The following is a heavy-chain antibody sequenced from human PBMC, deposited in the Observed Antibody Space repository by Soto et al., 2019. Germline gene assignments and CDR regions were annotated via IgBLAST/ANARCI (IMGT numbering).Heavy chain of an antibody. V-gene: IGHV4-34*01. D-gene: IGHD3-16*02. CDR3: ARGARLHLGELSLYRYYYYYYMDV. CDR2: INHSGST. Sequence: SETLSLTCAVYGGSFSGYYWSWIRQPPGKGLEWIGEINHSGSTNYNPSLKSRVTISVDTSKNQFSLKLSSVTAADTAVYYCARGARLHLGELSLYRYYYYYYMDVWGKGTKVTVSS. J-gene: IGHJ6*03. CDR1: GGSFSGYY.